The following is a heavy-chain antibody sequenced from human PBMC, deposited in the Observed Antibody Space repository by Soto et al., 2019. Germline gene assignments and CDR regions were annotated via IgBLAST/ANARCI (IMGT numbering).Heavy chain of an antibody. J-gene: IGHJ4*02. V-gene: IGHV1-69*05. CDR2: IIPIFDTA. CDR1: GGTFSSYA. Sequence: QVQLVQSGAEVKKPGSSVKVSCKASGGTFSSYAISWVRQAPGQGLEWMGGIIPIFDTANYAQKFQGRVTXTXXXSXXTAYMELSSLRSEDTAVYYCAAPYGSGSYYNGFDYWGQGTLVTVSS. D-gene: IGHD3-10*01. CDR3: AAPYGSGSYYNGFDY.